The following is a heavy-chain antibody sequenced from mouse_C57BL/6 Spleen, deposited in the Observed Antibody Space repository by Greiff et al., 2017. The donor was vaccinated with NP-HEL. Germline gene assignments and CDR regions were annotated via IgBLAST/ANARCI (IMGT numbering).Heavy chain of an antibody. CDR1: GYTFTDYN. J-gene: IGHJ4*01. V-gene: IGHV1-22*01. CDR3: ARGGYYEYYYAMDY. CDR2: INPNNGGT. D-gene: IGHD2-3*01. Sequence: VQLQQSGPELVKPGASVKMSCKASGYTFTDYNMHWVKQSHGKSLEWIGYINPNNGGTSYNQKFKGKATLTVNKSSSTAYMELRSLTSEDSAVYYCARGGYYEYYYAMDYWGQGTSVTVSS.